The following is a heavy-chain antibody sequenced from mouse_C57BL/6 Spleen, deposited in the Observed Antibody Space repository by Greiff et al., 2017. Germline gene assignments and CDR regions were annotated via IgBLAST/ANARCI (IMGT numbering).Heavy chain of an antibody. Sequence: QVQLKQSGPELVKPGASVKISCKASGYAFSSSWMNWVQQRPGKGLEWIGRIYPGDGDTNYNGKFKGKATLTADKSSSTAYMQLSSLTSEDSAVYFCARDGYSWFAYWGQGTLVTVSA. CDR2: IYPGDGDT. CDR3: ARDGYSWFAY. J-gene: IGHJ3*01. V-gene: IGHV1-82*01. D-gene: IGHD2-3*01. CDR1: GYAFSSSW.